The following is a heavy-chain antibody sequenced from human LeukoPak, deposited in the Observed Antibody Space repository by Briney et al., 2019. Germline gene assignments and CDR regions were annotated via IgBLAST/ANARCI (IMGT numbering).Heavy chain of an antibody. CDR1: GGSIRSYY. V-gene: IGHV4-59*01. J-gene: IGHJ1*01. CDR2: IHYSGST. Sequence: SETLSLTCTVSGGSIRSYYWSWIRQPPGKGLEWMGYIHYSGSTNYNPSLKSPVTISVDTSKKQFSLKLSSVTAADTAVYYCAGGDPAAYFQHWGQGTLVTVSS. D-gene: IGHD2-21*02. CDR3: AGGDPAAYFQH.